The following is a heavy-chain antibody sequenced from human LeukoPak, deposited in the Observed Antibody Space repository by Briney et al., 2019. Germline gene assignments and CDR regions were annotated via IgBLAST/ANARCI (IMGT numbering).Heavy chain of an antibody. J-gene: IGHJ6*03. V-gene: IGHV3-20*04. D-gene: IGHD1-26*01. CDR1: GFTFDDYG. Sequence: GGSLRLSCAASGFTFDDYGMSWVRQAPRKGLKWVSGINWNGGSTGYADSVKGRFTISRDNAKNSLYLQMNSLRAEDTALYYCARETVGATKRSYYYYYMDVWGKGTTVTVSS. CDR3: ARETVGATKRSYYYYYMDV. CDR2: INWNGGST.